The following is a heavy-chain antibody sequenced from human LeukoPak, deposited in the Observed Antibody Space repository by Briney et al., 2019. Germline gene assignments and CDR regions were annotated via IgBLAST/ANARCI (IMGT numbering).Heavy chain of an antibody. J-gene: IGHJ5*02. CDR2: VSSSGDET. Sequence: GGSLSLSCAASGFTFSNYAMSWVRQPPGKGLEWVSTVSSSGDETHYADSVQGRFTISRDNSKNTLSLHMNSSRGEDTAVYYCANDPRGDATWFDPWGQGTLVTVSS. CDR1: GFTFSNYA. D-gene: IGHD2-15*01. CDR3: ANDPRGDATWFDP. V-gene: IGHV3-23*01.